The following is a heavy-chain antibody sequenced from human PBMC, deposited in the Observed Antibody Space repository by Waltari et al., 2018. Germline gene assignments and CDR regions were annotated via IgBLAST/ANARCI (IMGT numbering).Heavy chain of an antibody. CDR3: ARDKYYYDSSGYPYYFDY. Sequence: QVQLVQSGAEVKKPGASVKVSCKASGYTFTSYYMHWVRQAPGHGLEWMGIINPSGGSTSYAQKFQGRVTMTRDTSTSTVYMELSSLRSEDTAVYYCARDKYYYDSSGYPYYFDYWGQGTLVTVSS. D-gene: IGHD3-22*01. V-gene: IGHV1-46*01. CDR1: GYTFTSYY. J-gene: IGHJ4*02. CDR2: INPSGGST.